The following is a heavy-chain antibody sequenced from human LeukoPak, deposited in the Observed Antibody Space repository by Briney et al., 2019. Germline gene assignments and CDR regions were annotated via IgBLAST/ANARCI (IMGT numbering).Heavy chain of an antibody. CDR2: ISYDGSNK. Sequence: GRSLRLSCAASGFTFSSYAMHWVRQAPGKGLEWVAVISYDGSNKYYADSVKGRFTISRDNSKNTLYLQMNSLRAEDTAVYCCARGLGYYDSSGYYWGYYFDYWGQGTLVTVSS. CDR1: GFTFSSYA. J-gene: IGHJ4*02. CDR3: ARGLGYYDSSGYYWGYYFDY. D-gene: IGHD3-22*01. V-gene: IGHV3-30*04.